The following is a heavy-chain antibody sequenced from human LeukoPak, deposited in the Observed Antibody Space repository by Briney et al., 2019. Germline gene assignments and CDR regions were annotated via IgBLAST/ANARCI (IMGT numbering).Heavy chain of an antibody. CDR3: ARGGWLRRPHPHAFDI. Sequence: ASVKVSRKTSGYTFTFYYIHWVRQAPGQGLEWMGIINPHADSTTYAQKFQGRVTITADKSTSTDYMELSSLRSEDTAVYYCARGGWLRRPHPHAFDIWGQGTMVTVSS. CDR2: INPHADST. J-gene: IGHJ3*02. CDR1: GYTFTFYY. D-gene: IGHD6-19*01. V-gene: IGHV1-46*01.